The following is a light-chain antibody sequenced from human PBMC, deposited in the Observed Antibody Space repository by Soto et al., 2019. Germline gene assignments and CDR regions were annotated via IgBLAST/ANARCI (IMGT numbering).Light chain of an antibody. CDR3: SSYRTTSPCV. CDR1: SSNVGFNA. J-gene: IGLJ1*01. CDR2: GNS. V-gene: IGLV1-44*01. Sequence: QSVLTQPPSASGAPGQRVTLSCVGGSSNVGFNAVNWYQQIPGAAPKLLMHGNSQRPSGVPDRFSGSKSGTSASLAIIGLRTEDEAHYYCSSYRTTSPCVFGTGTKLTVL.